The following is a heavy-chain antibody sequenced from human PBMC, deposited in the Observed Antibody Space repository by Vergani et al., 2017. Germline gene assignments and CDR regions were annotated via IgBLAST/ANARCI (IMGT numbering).Heavy chain of an antibody. Sequence: QVHLVESGGGVVQPGRSLRLSCVVSGFTSSYYGMHWVRQAPGKGLEWVAVISYDGTQKYYADSVKGRFTISRDNSKSTLYLQMNSLRTEETAVYYCATKSXGSPGCQIGYLREWGQGTLVTVSS. CDR1: GFTSSYYG. D-gene: IGHD6-13*01. J-gene: IGHJ1*01. CDR3: ATKSXGSPGCQIGYLRE. V-gene: IGHV3-30*03. CDR2: ISYDGTQK.